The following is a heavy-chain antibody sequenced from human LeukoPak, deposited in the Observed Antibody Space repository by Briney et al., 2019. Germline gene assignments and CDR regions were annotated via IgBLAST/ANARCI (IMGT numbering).Heavy chain of an antibody. Sequence: SVKVSCKASGGTFSSYAISWVRQAPGQGLEWMGRIIPIFGTANYAQKFHGRVTITTDESTSTAYMELSSLRSEDTAVYYCARDRRESALWFGESAADAFDIWGQGTMVTVSS. CDR3: ARDRRESALWFGESAADAFDI. V-gene: IGHV1-69*05. D-gene: IGHD3-10*01. J-gene: IGHJ3*02. CDR2: IIPIFGTA. CDR1: GGTFSSYA.